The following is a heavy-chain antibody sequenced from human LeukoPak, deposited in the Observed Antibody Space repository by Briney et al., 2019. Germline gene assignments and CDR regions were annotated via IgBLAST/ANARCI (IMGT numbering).Heavy chain of an antibody. Sequence: GGSLRLSCAASGFTFSSYEMNWGRQAPGKGLEWVSYISSSGSTIYYADSVKGRFTISRDNAKNSLYLQMNSLRAEDTAVYYCARAEEWDSSGSFGYWGQGTLVTVSS. CDR1: GFTFSSYE. D-gene: IGHD6-19*01. CDR3: ARAEEWDSSGSFGY. J-gene: IGHJ4*02. V-gene: IGHV3-48*03. CDR2: ISSSGSTI.